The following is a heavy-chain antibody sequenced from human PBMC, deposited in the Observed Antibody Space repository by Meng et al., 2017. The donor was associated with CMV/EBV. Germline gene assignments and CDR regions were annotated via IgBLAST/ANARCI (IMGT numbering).Heavy chain of an antibody. D-gene: IGHD2-2*02. J-gene: IGHJ4*02. Sequence: GESLKISCAASGFTFSSYWMSWVRQAPGKGLEWVAVISYDGSNKYYADSVKGRFTISRDNSKNTLYLQMNSLRAEDTAVYYCAKDRCSSTSCYTDLPYWGQGTLVTVSS. CDR2: ISYDGSNK. CDR3: AKDRCSSTSCYTDLPY. CDR1: GFTFSSYW. V-gene: IGHV3-30*18.